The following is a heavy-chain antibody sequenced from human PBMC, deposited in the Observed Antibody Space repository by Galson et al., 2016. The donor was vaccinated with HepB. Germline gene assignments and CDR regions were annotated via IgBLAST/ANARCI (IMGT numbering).Heavy chain of an antibody. CDR3: ARGLDHSFYFDY. CDR2: IKPSGGNT. J-gene: IGHJ4*02. CDR1: GYTFNTYN. Sequence: SVKVSCKASGYTFNTYNMHWVRQAPGQGLEWMGIIKPSGGNTMYAQKFQDRITMTRDTSTSTVYMELNSLRSEDTAVYYCARGLDHSFYFDYWGQGTLLTVSS. V-gene: IGHV1-46*02. D-gene: IGHD1-14*01.